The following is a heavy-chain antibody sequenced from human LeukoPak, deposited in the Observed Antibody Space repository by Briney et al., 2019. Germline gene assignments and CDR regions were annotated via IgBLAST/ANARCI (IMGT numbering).Heavy chain of an antibody. J-gene: IGHJ4*02. CDR3: ARAHDRTVTTNFDY. D-gene: IGHD4-17*01. Sequence: SQTLSLTCTVSGGSITSGSYYWSWSRQPAGKGLEWIGYIYYSGSTNYNPSLKSRVTISVDTSKNQFSLKLSSVTAADTAVYYCARAHDRTVTTNFDYWGQGTLVTVSS. V-gene: IGHV4-61*10. CDR2: IYYSGST. CDR1: GGSITSGSYY.